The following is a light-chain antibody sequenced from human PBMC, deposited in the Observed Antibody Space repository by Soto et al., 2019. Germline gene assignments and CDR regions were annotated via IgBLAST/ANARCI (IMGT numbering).Light chain of an antibody. Sequence: THSPGALSLTTGETATISCRASQTIGRTYLAWYQQKPGQATRLLIFGTSSWATGIPDRFSGSGSGTDFTLSISRLEPEDVAIYYCHKYASSPLSPFGEGAKL. V-gene: IGKV3-20*01. CDR2: GTS. CDR1: QTIGRTY. CDR3: HKYASSPLSP. J-gene: IGKJ4*01.